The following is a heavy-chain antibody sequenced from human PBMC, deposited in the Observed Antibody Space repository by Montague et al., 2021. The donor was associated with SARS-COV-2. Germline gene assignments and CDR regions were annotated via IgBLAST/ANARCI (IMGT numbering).Heavy chain of an antibody. D-gene: IGHD5-24*01. CDR2: ISSSSTYT. V-gene: IGHV3-11*06. CDR3: ARDVAMAYHYYGMDV. CDR1: GFSFSDYY. J-gene: IGHJ6*02. Sequence: SLRLSCAASGFSFSDYYMSWIRQAPGKGLEWLSYISSSSTYTNYADSVKGRFTISRDNAKSSLYLQMNSLRAEDTAVYYCARDVAMAYHYYGMDVWGQGTTVPVSS.